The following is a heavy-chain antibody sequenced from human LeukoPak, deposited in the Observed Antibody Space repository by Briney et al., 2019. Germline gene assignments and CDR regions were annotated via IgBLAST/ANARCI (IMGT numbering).Heavy chain of an antibody. CDR3: ARYPLSYSSNWHYYFDY. Sequence: SVKVSRKASLYTFTSYCVSWVRQAPGPALEWMGWISVSNGNKNYAQKLQGRVTMTTDTSTSTAYMELRSLRSDDTAVYYCARYPLSYSSNWHYYFDYWGQGTLLTVSS. V-gene: IGHV1-18*01. CDR1: LYTFTSYC. CDR2: ISVSNGNK. J-gene: IGHJ4*02. D-gene: IGHD6-13*01.